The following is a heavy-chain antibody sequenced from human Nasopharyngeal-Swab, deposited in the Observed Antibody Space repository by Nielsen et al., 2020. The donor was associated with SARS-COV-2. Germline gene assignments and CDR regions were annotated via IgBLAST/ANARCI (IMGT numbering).Heavy chain of an antibody. Sequence: PESLSLTCTVSGGSLISSSYYWGWLRQPPGKGLEWIGSIYYSRSTYYNPSIKSLVTISVDTSKTQFALKLSSVAAADTAVYYCVRQEYLNWFDPWGQGTLVTVSS. J-gene: IGHJ5*02. D-gene: IGHD6-6*01. CDR3: VRQEYLNWFDP. V-gene: IGHV4-39*01. CDR1: GGSLISSSYY. CDR2: IYYSRST.